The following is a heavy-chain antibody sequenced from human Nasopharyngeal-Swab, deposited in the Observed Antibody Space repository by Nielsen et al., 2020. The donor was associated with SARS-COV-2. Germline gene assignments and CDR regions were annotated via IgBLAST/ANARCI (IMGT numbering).Heavy chain of an antibody. CDR1: GITFSSYS. CDR3: ASDPLTFYDSWSGPRPLEEPYGLDV. V-gene: IGHV3-21*01. J-gene: IGHJ6*02. Sequence: WGSLRLSCVASGITFSSYSMNWVRQAPGKGLEWVSSISSSSTYIYYADSVKGRFTISRDNAKNLLYLQMNSLRAEDTAVYYCASDPLTFYDSWSGPRPLEEPYGLDVWGQGTTVTVSS. CDR2: ISSSSTYI. D-gene: IGHD3-3*01.